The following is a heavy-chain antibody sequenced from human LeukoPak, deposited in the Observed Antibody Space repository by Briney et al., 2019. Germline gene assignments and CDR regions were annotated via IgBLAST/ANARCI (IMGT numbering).Heavy chain of an antibody. V-gene: IGHV4-38-2*02. J-gene: IGHJ3*02. CDR3: ARTYSGSYDDAFDI. CDR2: IYHSGST. Sequence: SETLSLTCTVSGYSISSDYYWGWIRQPPGKGLDWIGTIYHSGSTYYNPSLKSRVTISVDTSKNQFSLNLSSVTAADTAVYYCARTYSGSYDDAFDIWGQGTVVTVSS. D-gene: IGHD1-26*01. CDR1: GYSISSDYY.